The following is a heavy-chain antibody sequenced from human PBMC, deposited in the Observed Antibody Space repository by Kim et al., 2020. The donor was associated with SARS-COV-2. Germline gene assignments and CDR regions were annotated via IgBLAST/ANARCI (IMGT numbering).Heavy chain of an antibody. J-gene: IGHJ4*02. D-gene: IGHD6-19*01. CDR1: GFTFSSYG. V-gene: IGHV3-7*04. CDR2: RKEGGSEE. Sequence: GGSLKLSCVASGFTFSSYGMSWGRQDPGKGREGVAKRKEGGSEENDVGAVKDRVDISRDNSENSRDMQMNKLRAEDTAVYVEARGGWLDYWGQGTGVTVS. CDR3: ARGGWLDY.